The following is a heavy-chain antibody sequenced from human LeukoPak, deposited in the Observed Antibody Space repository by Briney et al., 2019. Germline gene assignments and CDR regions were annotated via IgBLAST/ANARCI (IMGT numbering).Heavy chain of an antibody. V-gene: IGHV1-2*02. D-gene: IGHD3-16*02. J-gene: IGHJ3*02. CDR2: INPNSGGT. Sequence: ASVKVSCKASGYTFTGYYMHWVRQAPGQGLEWMGWINPNSGGTNYAQKFQGRVTMTRDTSISTAYMELSRLRSDDTAVYYCARGYYDYVWGSYRYTHDAFDIWGQGTMVTVSS. CDR3: ARGYYDYVWGSYRYTHDAFDI. CDR1: GYTFTGYY.